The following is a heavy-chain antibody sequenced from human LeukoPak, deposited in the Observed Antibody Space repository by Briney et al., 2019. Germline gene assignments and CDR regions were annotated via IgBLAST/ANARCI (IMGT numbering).Heavy chain of an antibody. V-gene: IGHV4-39*01. CDR3: ASVQWVTTVTKTSSCYFDL. CDR2: IYYSGST. CDR1: GGSISSSSYY. D-gene: IGHD4-17*01. J-gene: IGHJ2*01. Sequence: NPSETLSLTCTVSGGSISSSSYYWDWIRQPPGKGLEWIGTIYYSGSTDYNPSLKSRVTISVDTSKNQLSLKLSSVTAADTAVYYCASVQWVTTVTKTSSCYFDLWGRGTLVTVSS.